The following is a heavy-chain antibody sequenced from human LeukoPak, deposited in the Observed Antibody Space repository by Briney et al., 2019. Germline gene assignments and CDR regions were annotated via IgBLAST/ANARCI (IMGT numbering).Heavy chain of an antibody. CDR3: ARHSGSSWYYFDY. D-gene: IGHD6-13*01. J-gene: IGHJ4*02. CDR2: IYYSGST. CDR1: GGSISSSSYY. V-gene: IGHV4-39*01. Sequence: SETLSLTCTVSGGSISSSSYYWGWIRQPPGKGLEWIGSIYYSGSTYYNPSLKSRVTISVDTPKNQFSLKLSSVTAADTAVYYCARHSGSSWYYFDYWGQGTLVTVSS.